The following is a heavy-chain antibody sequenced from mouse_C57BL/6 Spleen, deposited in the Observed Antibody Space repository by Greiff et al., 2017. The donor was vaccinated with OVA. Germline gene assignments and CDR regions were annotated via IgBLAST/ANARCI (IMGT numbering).Heavy chain of an antibody. J-gene: IGHJ2*01. CDR3: ARPVVAPYFDY. CDR1: GYTFTSYW. CDR2: IDPSDSYT. V-gene: IGHV1-59*01. D-gene: IGHD1-1*01. Sequence: QVQLQQPGAELVRPGTSVKLSCKASGYTFTSYWMHWVKQRPGQGLEWIGVIDPSDSYTNYNQKFKGKATLTVDTSSSTAYMQLSSLTSEDSAVYYCARPVVAPYFDYWGQGTTLTVSS.